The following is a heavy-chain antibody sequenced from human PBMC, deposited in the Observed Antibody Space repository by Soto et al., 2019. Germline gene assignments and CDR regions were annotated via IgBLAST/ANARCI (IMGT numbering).Heavy chain of an antibody. V-gene: IGHV3-30*18. CDR3: AKETRSRAVTATRVNGMDV. Sequence: LRLSCAPSGFSFSDFGMHWVRQAPGKGLEWVAAISHDGSNQYYGDSVKGRFSISRDHSNNRLYLQMNNLKVEDSAIYYCAKETRSRAVTATRVNGMDVWGQGTTVTVSS. D-gene: IGHD2-21*02. CDR2: ISHDGSNQ. J-gene: IGHJ6*02. CDR1: GFSFSDFG.